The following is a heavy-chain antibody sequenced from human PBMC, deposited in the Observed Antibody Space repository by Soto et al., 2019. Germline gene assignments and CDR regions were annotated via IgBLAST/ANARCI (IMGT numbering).Heavy chain of an antibody. Sequence: WETLSLTCSVSGDSINSRYWSWIRQPPGKGLEWIGYIDYVGSTNYAPSLQSRVTMSVDTSKNQVSLKLRYVTAADTAVYYCVRQRGNYFDFWGQGTLVTVSS. CDR2: IDYVGST. J-gene: IGHJ4*02. D-gene: IGHD3-10*01. CDR3: VRQRGNYFDF. V-gene: IGHV4-59*11. CDR1: GDSINSRY.